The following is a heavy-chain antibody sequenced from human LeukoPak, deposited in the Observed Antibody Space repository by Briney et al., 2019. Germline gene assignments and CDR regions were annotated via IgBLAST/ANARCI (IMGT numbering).Heavy chain of an antibody. J-gene: IGHJ4*02. Sequence: PGGSLRLSCAASRFTLSSSAMSWVRQAPGKGLEWVSVMTEGGATYYADSVRGRFIISRDNSKNMVYLQMNSLRVDDTAVYYCAKLLLDWGQGTLVTVSS. D-gene: IGHD3-22*01. CDR1: RFTLSSSA. CDR3: AKLLLD. V-gene: IGHV3-23*01. CDR2: MTEGGAT.